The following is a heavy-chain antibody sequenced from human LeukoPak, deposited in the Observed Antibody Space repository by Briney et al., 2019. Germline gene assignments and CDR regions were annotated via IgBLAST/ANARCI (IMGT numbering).Heavy chain of an antibody. D-gene: IGHD6-13*01. CDR1: GYTFTSYG. Sequence: ASVKVSCKASGYTFTSYGISWVRQAPGQGLEWMGWISAHNGNTNYAQKLQGRVTMTTDTSTSTAYMELRSLRSDDTAVYYCARNRIAAAENWFDPWGQGTLVTVSS. J-gene: IGHJ5*02. CDR2: ISAHNGNT. CDR3: ARNRIAAAENWFDP. V-gene: IGHV1-18*01.